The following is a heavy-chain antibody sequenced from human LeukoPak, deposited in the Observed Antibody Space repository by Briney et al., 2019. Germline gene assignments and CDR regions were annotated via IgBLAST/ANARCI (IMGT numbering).Heavy chain of an antibody. CDR3: ARDGDRVVPAAPTRDFDY. D-gene: IGHD2-2*01. V-gene: IGHV1-69*13. CDR2: IIPIFGTA. J-gene: IGHJ4*02. Sequence: EASVKVSCKASGGTFSSYAISWVRQASGQGLEWMGGIIPIFGTANYAQKFQGRVTITADESTSTAYMELSSLRSEDTAVYYCARDGDRVVPAAPTRDFDYWGQGTLVTVSS. CDR1: GGTFSSYA.